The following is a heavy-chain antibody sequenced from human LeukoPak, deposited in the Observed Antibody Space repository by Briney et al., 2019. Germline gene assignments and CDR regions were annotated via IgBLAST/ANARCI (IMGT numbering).Heavy chain of an antibody. CDR1: GGSISSYY. Sequence: SETLSLTCTVSGGSISSYYWSWIRQPPGKGLEWIGCIYYTGTTNYNPSLKSRVTISVDTSKNQFSLKLSSVTAADTAVYYCARDKEYQLPGDWGQATLVTVST. J-gene: IGHJ4*02. V-gene: IGHV4-59*01. CDR3: ARDKEYQLPGD. CDR2: IYYTGTT. D-gene: IGHD2-2*01.